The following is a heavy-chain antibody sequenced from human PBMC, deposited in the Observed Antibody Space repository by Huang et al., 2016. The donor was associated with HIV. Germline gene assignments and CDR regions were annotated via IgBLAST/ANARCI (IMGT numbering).Heavy chain of an antibody. J-gene: IGHJ4*02. CDR2: IGGNSGDI. Sequence: EVQLVESGGGLVQPGWSLRLSCAASGFAFSQYAVHCVRQSPGEGLEWVSGIGGNSGDIAYAASVRGRFVISRDNAKKSLYLKMNGLRFEDTALYFCVIMDDYFDYWGQGVLVGVSS. CDR3: VIMDDYFDY. D-gene: IGHD2-8*01. CDR1: GFAFSQYA. V-gene: IGHV3-9*01.